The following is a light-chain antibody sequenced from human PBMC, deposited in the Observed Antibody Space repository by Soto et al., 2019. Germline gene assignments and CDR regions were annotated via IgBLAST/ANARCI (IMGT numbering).Light chain of an antibody. V-gene: IGKV3D-15*01. Sequence: MPQSPSTLSVSPRQRATLSCRAPQSVSSKSAWYQQSRRQAPSLLIYDASNRATGIPARFSGSGSATEFTLTISSLQPDDFATYYCQQYNDYSTFGQGTKVDIK. CDR2: DAS. CDR3: QQYNDYST. CDR1: QSVSSK. J-gene: IGKJ1*01.